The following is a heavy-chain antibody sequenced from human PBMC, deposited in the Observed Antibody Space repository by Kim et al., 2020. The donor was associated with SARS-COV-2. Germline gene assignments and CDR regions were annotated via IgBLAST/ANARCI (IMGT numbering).Heavy chain of an antibody. D-gene: IGHD3-3*01. CDR2: INTNTGNP. CDR1: GYTFTSYA. Sequence: ASVKVSCKASGYTFTSYAMNWVRQAPGQGLEWMGWINTNTGNPTYAQGFTGRFVFSLDTSVSTAYLQISSLKAEDTAVYYCARADVTTIFGVVIMPVHDFDYWGQGTLVTVSS. CDR3: ARADVTTIFGVVIMPVHDFDY. V-gene: IGHV7-4-1*02. J-gene: IGHJ4*02.